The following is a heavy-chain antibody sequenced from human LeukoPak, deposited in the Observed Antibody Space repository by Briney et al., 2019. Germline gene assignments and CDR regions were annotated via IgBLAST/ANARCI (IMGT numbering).Heavy chain of an antibody. CDR2: ISGSGDST. CDR3: ATVIAVAGMDY. J-gene: IGHJ4*02. Sequence: GGSLRLSCAASGFTFSSYAMSWVRQAPGKGLEWVSAISGSGDSTYYADSVKGRFTISRDNSKNTLYLQMNSLRAEDTAVYYCATVIAVAGMDYWGQGTLVTVSS. CDR1: GFTFSSYA. D-gene: IGHD6-19*01. V-gene: IGHV3-23*01.